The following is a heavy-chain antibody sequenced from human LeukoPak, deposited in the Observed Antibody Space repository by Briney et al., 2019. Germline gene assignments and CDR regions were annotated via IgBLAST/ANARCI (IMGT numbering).Heavy chain of an antibody. CDR2: IYHSGST. CDR3: ARDPRYSGYDSWYYYYMDV. J-gene: IGHJ6*03. CDR1: GYSISSGYY. Sequence: SETLSLTCTVSGYSISSGYYWGWIRQPPGKGLEWIGSIYHSGSTYYNPSLKSRVTISVDTSKNQFSLKLSSVTAADTAVYYCARDPRYSGYDSWYYYYMDVWGKGTTVTVSS. D-gene: IGHD5-12*01. V-gene: IGHV4-38-2*02.